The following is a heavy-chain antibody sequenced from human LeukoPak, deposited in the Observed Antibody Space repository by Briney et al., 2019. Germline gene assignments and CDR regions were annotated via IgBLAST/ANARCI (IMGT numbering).Heavy chain of an antibody. CDR1: GYTFTGYY. J-gene: IGHJ4*02. D-gene: IGHD6-19*01. Sequence: ASVKVSCKASGYTFTGYYMHWVRQAPGHGLEWMGWINPNSGGTNYAQKFQGRVTMTRDTSISTAYMELSRLRSDDTAVYYCAREWGIAVAVKGYWGQGTLVTVSS. V-gene: IGHV1-2*02. CDR2: INPNSGGT. CDR3: AREWGIAVAVKGY.